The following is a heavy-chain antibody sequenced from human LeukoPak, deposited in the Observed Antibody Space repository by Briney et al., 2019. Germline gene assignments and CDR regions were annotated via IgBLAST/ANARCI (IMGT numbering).Heavy chain of an antibody. Sequence: GGSLRLSCAASGFTFSSYWMSWVRRAPGKGLEWVANIKQDGSEKYYVDSVKGRFTISRDNAKNSLYLQMNSLRAEDTAVYYCARARSGYYPSYDYWGQGTLVTVSS. CDR1: GFTFSSYW. J-gene: IGHJ4*02. V-gene: IGHV3-7*01. D-gene: IGHD3-22*01. CDR2: IKQDGSEK. CDR3: ARARSGYYPSYDY.